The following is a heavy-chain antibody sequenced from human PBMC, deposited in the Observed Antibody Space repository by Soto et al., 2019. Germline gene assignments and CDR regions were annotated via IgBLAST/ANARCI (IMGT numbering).Heavy chain of an antibody. Sequence: SETLSLTCTVSGGSISSYYWSWIRQPPGKGLEWIGSIYYSGSTYYNPSLKSRVTISVDTSKNQFSLKLSSVTAADTAVYYCARHSRYSGYDAWGQGTLVTVSS. D-gene: IGHD5-12*01. CDR1: GGSISSYY. J-gene: IGHJ5*02. CDR3: ARHSRYSGYDA. V-gene: IGHV4-59*05. CDR2: IYYSGST.